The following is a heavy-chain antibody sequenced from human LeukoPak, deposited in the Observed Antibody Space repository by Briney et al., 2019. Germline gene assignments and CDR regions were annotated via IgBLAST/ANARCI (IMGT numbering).Heavy chain of an antibody. CDR3: AKGLSYYDFWSGTVYYFDY. Sequence: WGSLRLSCAASGFTFSSYAMSWVRQAPGKGLEWVSAIRGSGGSTYYADSVKGRFTISRDNSKNTLYLQMNSLRAEDTAVYYCAKGLSYYDFWSGTVYYFDYWGQGTLVTVSS. J-gene: IGHJ4*02. CDR2: IRGSGGST. D-gene: IGHD3-3*01. CDR1: GFTFSSYA. V-gene: IGHV3-23*01.